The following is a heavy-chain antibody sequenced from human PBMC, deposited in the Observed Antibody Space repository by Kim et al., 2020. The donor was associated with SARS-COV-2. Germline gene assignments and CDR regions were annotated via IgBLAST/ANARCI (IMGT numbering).Heavy chain of an antibody. V-gene: IGHV3-30*04. CDR2: ISYDGSNK. D-gene: IGHD4-17*01. Sequence: GGSLRLSCAASGFTFSSYAMHWVRQAPGKGLEWVAVISYDGSNKYYADSVKGRFTISRDNSENTLYLQMNSLRAEDTAVYYCARGLGDYPDAFDIWGQGTMVTVSS. CDR3: ARGLGDYPDAFDI. CDR1: GFTFSSYA. J-gene: IGHJ3*02.